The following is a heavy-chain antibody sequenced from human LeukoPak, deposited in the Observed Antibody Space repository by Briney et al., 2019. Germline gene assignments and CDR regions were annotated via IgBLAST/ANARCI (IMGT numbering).Heavy chain of an antibody. Sequence: ASVKVSCKASGGTFSSYAISWVRQAPGQGLEWMGGIIPIFGTANYAQKFQGRVTITADKSTSTAYMELSSLRSEDTAVYYCTRQCSGGSCYYYYYYGMDVWGQGTTVTVSS. V-gene: IGHV1-69*06. D-gene: IGHD2-15*01. CDR3: TRQCSGGSCYYYYYYGMDV. CDR2: IIPIFGTA. J-gene: IGHJ6*02. CDR1: GGTFSSYA.